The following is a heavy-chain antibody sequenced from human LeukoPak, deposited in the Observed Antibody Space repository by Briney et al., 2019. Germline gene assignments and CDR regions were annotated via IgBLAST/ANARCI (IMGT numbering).Heavy chain of an antibody. V-gene: IGHV3-7*01. CDR1: GFTFSSYW. CDR3: ARDGGHSTDFDY. Sequence: GGSLRLSCAASGFTFSSYWMSWVRRAPGKGPEWMANIKQDGSERYYVDSVKGRFTISRDNARNSLYLQMNSLRAEDTAVYYCARDGGHSTDFDYWGQGTLVTVSS. J-gene: IGHJ4*02. CDR2: IKQDGSER. D-gene: IGHD2/OR15-2a*01.